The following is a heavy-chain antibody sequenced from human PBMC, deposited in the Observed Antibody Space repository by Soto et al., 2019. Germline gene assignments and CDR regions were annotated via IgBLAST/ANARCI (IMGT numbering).Heavy chain of an antibody. CDR1: GGSISSYY. D-gene: IGHD2-15*01. CDR3: ARHKWWSSYYFDK. V-gene: IGHV4-59*08. CDR2: IFYSGST. Sequence: SETLSLTCTVSGGSISSYYWSWIRQPPGKGLEWIGYIFYSGSTNYNPSLKSRVTISVDTSKNQFSLKLSSVTAADTGVYYCARHKWWSSYYFDKWGQGVLVTVSS. J-gene: IGHJ4*02.